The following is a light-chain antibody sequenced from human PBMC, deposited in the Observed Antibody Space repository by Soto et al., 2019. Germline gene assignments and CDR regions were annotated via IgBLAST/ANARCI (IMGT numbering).Light chain of an antibody. V-gene: IGLV2-14*01. Sequence: QSVLTQPASVSGSPGQSITISCTGTSSDVGGYNYVSWYQQHPGKAPKLMIYEVSNRPSGVSNRFSGSESGNTASLTISGLQAEDEADYYCSSYTSSSTLLGGGTKVTV. J-gene: IGLJ2*01. CDR3: SSYTSSSTL. CDR2: EVS. CDR1: SSDVGGYNY.